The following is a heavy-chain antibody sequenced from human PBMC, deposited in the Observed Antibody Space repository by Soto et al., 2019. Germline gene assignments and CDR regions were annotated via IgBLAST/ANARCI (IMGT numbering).Heavy chain of an antibody. J-gene: IGHJ6*02. Sequence: GESLKISCAASGFTFSSYAMHWVRQAPGKGLEWVAVISYDGSNKYYADSVKGRFTISRDNSKNTLYLQMNSLRAEDTAVYYCARTLDDGRLRYYYYGMDVWGQGTTVTVSS. CDR3: ARTLDDGRLRYYYYGMDV. D-gene: IGHD5-12*01. V-gene: IGHV3-30-3*01. CDR2: ISYDGSNK. CDR1: GFTFSSYA.